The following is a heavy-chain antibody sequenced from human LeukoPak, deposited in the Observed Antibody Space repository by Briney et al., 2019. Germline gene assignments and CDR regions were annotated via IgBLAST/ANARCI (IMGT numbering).Heavy chain of an antibody. V-gene: IGHV4-59*08. CDR2: IYYSGST. D-gene: IGHD3-22*01. J-gene: IGHJ3*02. Sequence: SETLSLTCTVSGGSISSYYWSWIRQPPGKGLEWIGYIYYSGSTNYNPSLKSRVTISVDTSKNQFSLKLSSVTAADTAVYYCARQKIYDSSGYYSYAFDIWGQGTMVTVSS. CDR3: ARQKIYDSSGYYSYAFDI. CDR1: GGSISSYY.